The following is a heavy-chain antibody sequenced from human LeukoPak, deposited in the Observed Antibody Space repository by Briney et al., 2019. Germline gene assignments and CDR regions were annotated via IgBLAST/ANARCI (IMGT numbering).Heavy chain of an antibody. Sequence: SVKVSCKASGGTFSSYAISWVRQAPGQALEWVERIIPILGIANYAQKFQARVTITADKATSTAYMELSSLRSEDTAVYYCASSPDSYYYDSSVFRDWGQGTLVTVSS. D-gene: IGHD3-22*01. J-gene: IGHJ4*02. CDR1: GGTFSSYA. CDR2: IIPILGIA. V-gene: IGHV1-69*04. CDR3: ASSPDSYYYDSSVFRD.